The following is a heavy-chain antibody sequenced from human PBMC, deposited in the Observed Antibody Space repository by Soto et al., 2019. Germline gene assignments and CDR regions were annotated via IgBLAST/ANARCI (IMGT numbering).Heavy chain of an antibody. Sequence: GGSLRLSCAASGLTFSSYAMSWVRQAPGKGLEGVSAISGSGGSTYYADSVKGRFTISRDNSKNLMYLQMNSLRAEDTAVYYCAREELNCGGDCFVHWGQGTKVTSPQ. CDR1: GLTFSSYA. D-gene: IGHD2-21*01. CDR3: AREELNCGGDCFVH. CDR2: ISGSGGST. V-gene: IGHV3-23*01. J-gene: IGHJ4*02.